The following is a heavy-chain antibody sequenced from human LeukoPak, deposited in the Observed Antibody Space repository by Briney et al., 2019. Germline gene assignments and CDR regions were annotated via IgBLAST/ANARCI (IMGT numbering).Heavy chain of an antibody. V-gene: IGHV3-23*01. D-gene: IGHD2-21*02. CDR2: ISGGGDIT. J-gene: IGHJ4*02. Sequence: GGSLRLSCAASGFTFANHAMSWVRQTAGKGLEWVSAISGGGDITYYADSVKGRFTISRDNSKDTLFLQMHSLRPGDTAVYYCVREDTPATANYWGQGTLVTISS. CDR3: VREDTPATANY. CDR1: GFTFANHA.